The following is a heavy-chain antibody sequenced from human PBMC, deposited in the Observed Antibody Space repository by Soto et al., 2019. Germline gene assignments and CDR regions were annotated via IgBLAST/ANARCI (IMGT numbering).Heavy chain of an antibody. CDR3: ARDRTYYYDSSGRH. CDR2: IKQDGSEK. J-gene: IGHJ4*02. CDR1: GFTFSSYW. Sequence: PVGSLRLSCAASGFTFSSYWMSWVRQAPGKGLEWVANIKQDGSEKYYVDSVKGRFTISRDNAKNSLYLQMNSLRAEDTAVYYCARDRTYYYDSSGRHWGQGTLVTVSS. D-gene: IGHD3-22*01. V-gene: IGHV3-7*01.